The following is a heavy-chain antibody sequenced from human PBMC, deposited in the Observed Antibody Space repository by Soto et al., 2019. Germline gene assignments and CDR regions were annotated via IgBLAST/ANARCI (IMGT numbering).Heavy chain of an antibody. CDR1: GFTFSSYV. V-gene: IGHV3-23*01. D-gene: IGHD3-3*01. J-gene: IGHJ4*02. CDR3: AKTWGFLEWYYFDY. CDR2: ISGSGGST. Sequence: GGSLRLSCAASGFTFSSYVMSWVHQAPGKGLEWVSAISGSGGSTYYADSVKGRFTISRDNSKNTLYLQMNSLRAEDTAVYYCAKTWGFLEWYYFDYWGQGTLVTVSS.